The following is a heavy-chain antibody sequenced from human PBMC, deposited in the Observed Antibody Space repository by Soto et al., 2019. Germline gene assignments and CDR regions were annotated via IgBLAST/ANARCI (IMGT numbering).Heavy chain of an antibody. CDR1: GGSISSYY. Sequence: ETLSLTCTVSGGSISSYYWSWIRQPPGKGLEWIGYIYYSGSTDYDPSLKSRVTISVDTSKNQFSLKLSSVTAADTAVYYCARRWGTFFDFWGQGTLVTVSS. J-gene: IGHJ4*02. CDR2: IYYSGST. CDR3: ARRWGTFFDF. V-gene: IGHV4-59*01. D-gene: IGHD7-27*01.